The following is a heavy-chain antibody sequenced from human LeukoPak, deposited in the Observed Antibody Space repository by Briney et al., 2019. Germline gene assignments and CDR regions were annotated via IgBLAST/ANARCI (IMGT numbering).Heavy chain of an antibody. D-gene: IGHD2-2*01. V-gene: IGHV4-34*01. J-gene: IGHJ5*02. CDR3: AREVRGYCSSTSCINWFDP. CDR1: GGSFSGYY. CDR2: INHSGST. Sequence: SGTLALNCAVYGGSFSGYYLSWIRQSPGKGLEWIGEINHSGSTNYNPSPKSRVTISVDTSKNQFSLMLSSVTAADTAVYYCAREVRGYCSSTSCINWFDPWGQGTLVTVSS.